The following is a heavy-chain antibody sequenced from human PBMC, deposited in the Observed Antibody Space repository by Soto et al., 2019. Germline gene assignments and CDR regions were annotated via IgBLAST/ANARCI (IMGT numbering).Heavy chain of an antibody. V-gene: IGHV3-23*01. J-gene: IGHJ3*02. D-gene: IGHD3-16*01. CDR1: GGTFSSYA. CDR2: ILVGGST. Sequence: GASVKVSCKASGGTFSSYAISWVRQAPGKGLAWVSTILVGGSTHNEDSMQGRFTISRDTSKNTVYLHMNSLTAADTAVYYCARDEKRSMGAFDIWGQGTMVTVSS. CDR3: ARDEKRSMGAFDI.